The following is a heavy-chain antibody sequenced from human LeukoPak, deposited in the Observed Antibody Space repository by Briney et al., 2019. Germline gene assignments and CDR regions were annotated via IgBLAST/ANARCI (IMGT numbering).Heavy chain of an antibody. Sequence: GESLRLSCAASGFTFSSYGMHWVRQAPGKGLEWVAVISYDGSNKYYADSVKGRFTISRDNSKNTLYLQMNSLRAEDTAVYYCAKDSDDYVWGSYRVPGYWGQGTLVTVSS. CDR2: ISYDGSNK. CDR1: GFTFSSYG. J-gene: IGHJ4*02. CDR3: AKDSDDYVWGSYRVPGY. V-gene: IGHV3-30*18. D-gene: IGHD3-16*02.